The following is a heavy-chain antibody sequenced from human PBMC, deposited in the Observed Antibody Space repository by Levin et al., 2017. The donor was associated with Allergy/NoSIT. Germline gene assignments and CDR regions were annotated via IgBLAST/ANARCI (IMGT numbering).Heavy chain of an antibody. CDR3: ARQNYYGSGYNYIPVYAFDI. J-gene: IGHJ3*02. CDR1: GYSFTSYW. V-gene: IGHV5-51*01. CDR2: IYPGDSDT. D-gene: IGHD3-10*01. Sequence: GESLKISCKGSGYSFTSYWIGWVRQMPGKGLEWMGIIYPGDSDTRYSPSFQGQVTISADKFISTAYLQWSSLKASDTAMYYCARQNYYGSGYNYIPVYAFDIWGQGTMVTVSS.